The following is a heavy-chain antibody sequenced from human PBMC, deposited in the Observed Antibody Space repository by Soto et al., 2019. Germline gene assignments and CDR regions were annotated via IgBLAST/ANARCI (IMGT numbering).Heavy chain of an antibody. J-gene: IGHJ4*02. CDR1: GFTFSSYA. Sequence: EVQLLESGGGLVQPGGSLRLSCAASGFTFSSYAMSWVRQAPGKGLEWVSAISGSGGSTYYADSVKGRFTISRDNSKNSLYLQMNSLRAEDTAVYYCAKDPDYDFWSGSPFDYWGQGILVTVSS. CDR2: ISGSGGST. V-gene: IGHV3-23*01. D-gene: IGHD3-3*01. CDR3: AKDPDYDFWSGSPFDY.